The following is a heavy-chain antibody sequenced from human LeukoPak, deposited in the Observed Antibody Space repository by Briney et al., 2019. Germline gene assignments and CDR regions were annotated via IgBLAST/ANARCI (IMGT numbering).Heavy chain of an antibody. CDR3: ARSRWELDADY. J-gene: IGHJ4*02. CDR1: GYSFATKY. Sequence: ASVKVSCKASGYSFATKYMHWVRQAHGQGLEWMGWINLASGVTHYAQKFQGRVTMSRDTSITTVYMELTGLISDDTAMYYCARSRWELDADYWGQGTLVTVSS. V-gene: IGHV1-2*02. CDR2: INLASGVT. D-gene: IGHD1-26*01.